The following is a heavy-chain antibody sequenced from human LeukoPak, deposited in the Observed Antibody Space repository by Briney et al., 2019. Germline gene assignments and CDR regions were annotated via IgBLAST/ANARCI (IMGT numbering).Heavy chain of an antibody. CDR3: AKDQIYYDSSGYYGLAEYFQH. Sequence: LTRASLRLSCAASGFTFSSYALSWVRQAPGKGLELVSAISGSGGSTYYADSVKGRFTISRDNSKNTLYLQMNSLRAEDTVVYYCAKDQIYYDSSGYYGLAEYFQHWGQGTLVTVSS. V-gene: IGHV3-23*01. CDR2: ISGSGGST. J-gene: IGHJ1*01. CDR1: GFTFSSYA. D-gene: IGHD3-22*01.